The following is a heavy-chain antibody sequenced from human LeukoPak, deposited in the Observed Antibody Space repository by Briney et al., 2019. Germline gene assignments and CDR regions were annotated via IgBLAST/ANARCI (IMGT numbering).Heavy chain of an antibody. CDR2: ISSSSSYI. J-gene: IGHJ4*02. CDR1: GFTFSSYS. D-gene: IGHD5-12*01. V-gene: IGHV3-21*04. CDR3: AKGGYSGYDSLLY. Sequence: GGSLRLSCAASGFTFSSYSMNWVRQAPGKGLEWVSSISSSSSYIYYADSVKGRFTISTDNSKNSLYLQMNSLRTEDTALYYCAKGGYSGYDSLLYWGQGTLDTVSS.